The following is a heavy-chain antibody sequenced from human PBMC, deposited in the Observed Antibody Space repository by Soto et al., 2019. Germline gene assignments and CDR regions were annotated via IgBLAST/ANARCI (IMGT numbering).Heavy chain of an antibody. D-gene: IGHD2-15*01. CDR3: ARDLYCSGGSCYFLGPAYYYYGMDV. V-gene: IGHV3-48*02. J-gene: IGHJ6*02. CDR1: GFTFSSYS. Sequence: EVQLVESGGGLVQPGGSLRLSCAASGFTFSSYSMNWVRQAPGKGLEWVSYISSSSSTIYYADSVKGRFTIARDNAKNSLYLQMNRLRDEDTAVYYCARDLYCSGGSCYFLGPAYYYYGMDVWGQGTTVTVSS. CDR2: ISSSSSTI.